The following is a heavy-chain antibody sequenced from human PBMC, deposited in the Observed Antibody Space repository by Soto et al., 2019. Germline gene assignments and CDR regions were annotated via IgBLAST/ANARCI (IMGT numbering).Heavy chain of an antibody. CDR2: IYHSGST. D-gene: IGHD5-12*01. CDR3: AAGGGLPRYY. CDR1: GGSISSGGYS. J-gene: IGHJ4*02. Sequence: QLQLQESGSGLVKPSQTLSLTCAVSGGSISSGGYSWSWIRQPPGKGLEWIGYIYHSGSTYYNPSLKGRVTISVDRSTNKFSLKLSSVTAADTAVYYCAAGGGLPRYYWGQGTLVTVSS. V-gene: IGHV4-30-2*01.